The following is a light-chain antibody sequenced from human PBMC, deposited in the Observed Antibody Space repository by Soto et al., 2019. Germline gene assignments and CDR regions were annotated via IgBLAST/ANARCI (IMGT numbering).Light chain of an antibody. CDR3: QQYNSYSRT. V-gene: IGKV1-5*03. CDR1: QSISSW. Sequence: DIELLQFLAIPLTTVGDRVTITCRASQSISSWLAWYQQKPGKAPKLLIYKASSLESGVPSRFSGSGSGTEFTLTISSLQPDDFATYYCQQYNSYSRTFGQGTKVDIK. J-gene: IGKJ1*01. CDR2: KAS.